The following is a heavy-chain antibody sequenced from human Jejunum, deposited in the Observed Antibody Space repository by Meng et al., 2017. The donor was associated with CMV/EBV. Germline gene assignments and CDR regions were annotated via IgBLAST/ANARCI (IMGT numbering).Heavy chain of an antibody. CDR3: ARDKGAGLLYLDY. V-gene: IGHV3-30-3*01. D-gene: IGHD2/OR15-2a*01. CDR2: ISYDAGYK. CDR1: GLTFSNYA. Sequence: SGLTFSNYAMHWVRQAPGKGLEWVAVISYDAGYKYYADSVKGRFTISRDSSKNTVHLQMNSLRPEDMAVYYCARDKGAGLLYLDYWGQGTRVTVSS. J-gene: IGHJ4*02.